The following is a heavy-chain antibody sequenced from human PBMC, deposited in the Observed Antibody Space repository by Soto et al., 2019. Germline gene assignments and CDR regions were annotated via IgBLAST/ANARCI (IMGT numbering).Heavy chain of an antibody. CDR1: GGSISSSNW. V-gene: IGHV4-4*02. CDR2: IYHSGST. Sequence: QVQLQESGPGLVMPSGTLSLTCAVSGGSISSSNWWSWVRQPPGKGLEWIGEIYHSGSTNYNPSLKRRVTISVDKSKNQFSLKLSSVTAAATAVYYCASSSGSYDAFDIWGQGTMVTVSS. J-gene: IGHJ3*02. CDR3: ASSSGSYDAFDI. D-gene: IGHD1-26*01.